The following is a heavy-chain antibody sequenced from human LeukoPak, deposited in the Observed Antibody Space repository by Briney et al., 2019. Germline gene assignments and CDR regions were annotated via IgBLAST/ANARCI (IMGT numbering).Heavy chain of an antibody. D-gene: IGHD2-2*02. V-gene: IGHV4-59*01. J-gene: IGHJ4*02. CDR2: IYYSGST. CDR3: ARGGNVVVQAAIPFDY. Sequence: SETLSLTCTVSGVSISSYYWSWTRQPPGKGLEWIGYIYYSGSTNYNPSLKSRLTISVDTSKTQLSLKLSSVNAADTAVYDCARGGNVVVQAAIPFDYWGQGTLVTVSS. CDR1: GVSISSYY.